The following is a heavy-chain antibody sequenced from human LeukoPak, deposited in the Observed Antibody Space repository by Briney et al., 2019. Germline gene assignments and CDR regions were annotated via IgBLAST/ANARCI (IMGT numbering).Heavy chain of an antibody. V-gene: IGHV4-39*01. J-gene: IGHJ4*02. D-gene: IGHD6-19*01. CDR3: ARRDSSGWYYIDY. CDR2: IYYSGST. Sequence: PSETLSLTCTVSGGSISSSSYYSGWIRQPPGKGLEWIGSIYYSGSTYYNPSLKSRVTISVDTSKNQFSLKLSSVTAADTAVYYCARRDSSGWYYIDYWGQGTLVTVSS. CDR1: GGSISSSSYY.